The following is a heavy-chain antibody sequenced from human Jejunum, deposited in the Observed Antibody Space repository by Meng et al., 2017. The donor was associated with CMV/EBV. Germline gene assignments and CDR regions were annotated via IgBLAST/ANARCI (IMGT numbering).Heavy chain of an antibody. CDR3: TRDNLSGSYYFDY. Sequence: QLPESGPGLVKPSETLSFTCTVSGGSINGYYCSWIRQPAGKGLEWIGRIYTSGNTNYNPSLKSRVTMSVDTSKNQFSLKLSSVTAADTAVYYCTRDNLSGSYYFDYWGQGTLVTVSS. D-gene: IGHD1-26*01. CDR1: GGSINGYY. V-gene: IGHV4-4*07. CDR2: IYTSGNT. J-gene: IGHJ4*02.